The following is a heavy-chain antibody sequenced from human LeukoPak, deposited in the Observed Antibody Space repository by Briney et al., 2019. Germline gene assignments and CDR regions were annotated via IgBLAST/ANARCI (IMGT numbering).Heavy chain of an antibody. D-gene: IGHD3-22*01. CDR1: GGSISSYY. Sequence: SETLSLTCTVSGGSISSYYWSWIRQPPGKGLEWIGYIYYSGSTNYNPSLKSRVTISVDTSKNQFSLKLSSVTAADTAVYYCASSRAVYDSSGYYSPGFDYWGQGTLVTVSS. J-gene: IGHJ4*02. CDR3: ASSRAVYDSSGYYSPGFDY. CDR2: IYYSGST. V-gene: IGHV4-59*08.